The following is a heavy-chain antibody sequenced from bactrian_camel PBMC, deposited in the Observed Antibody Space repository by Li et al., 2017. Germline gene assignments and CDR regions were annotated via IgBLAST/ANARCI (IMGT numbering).Heavy chain of an antibody. V-gene: IGHV3S55*01. CDR1: GYAYCSYD. Sequence: QVQLVESGGGSVKAGGSLRLSCAASGYAYCSYDTSWYRQAPGKEREFVSAIDSNGITSHADSVKGRFTISQDSAKNILYLQMHSLKSEDTAMYYCAAGPPARRGDCSTGSWWLNFFDQGTQVTVS. D-gene: IGHD3*01. J-gene: IGHJ4*01. CDR2: IDSNGIT.